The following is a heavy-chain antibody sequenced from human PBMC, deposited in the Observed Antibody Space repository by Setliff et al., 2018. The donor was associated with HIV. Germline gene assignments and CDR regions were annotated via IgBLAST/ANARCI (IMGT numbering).Heavy chain of an antibody. J-gene: IGHJ5*02. CDR3: ARDIGITTTGKGWLEP. Sequence: ASVKVSCKVSGYTLTEVSIHWVRQAPGKGLEWMGYFDPEDGETVHAQKFQGRVTITAEKSTNTAYMELTSLTSDDTAVYYCARDIGITTTGKGWLEPWGQGTQVTVS. CDR1: GYTLTEVS. V-gene: IGHV1-24*01. CDR2: FDPEDGET. D-gene: IGHD1-1*01.